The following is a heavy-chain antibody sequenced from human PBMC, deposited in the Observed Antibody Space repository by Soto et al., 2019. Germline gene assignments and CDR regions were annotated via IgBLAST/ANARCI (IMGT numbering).Heavy chain of an antibody. CDR2: INSDGSRV. CDR3: ARGGSGAYYQDS. D-gene: IGHD3-22*01. V-gene: IGHV3-74*01. J-gene: IGHJ4*02. Sequence: EVQLVESGGDFVQPGGSLRLSCAASGFTFSSYWMHWVRQVPGKGLVWVSRINSDGSRVNYADSVKGRFAISRDNAKNTLYLHVNSLTVEDTAVYSCARGGSGAYYQDSWGRGTLVTVSS. CDR1: GFTFSSYW.